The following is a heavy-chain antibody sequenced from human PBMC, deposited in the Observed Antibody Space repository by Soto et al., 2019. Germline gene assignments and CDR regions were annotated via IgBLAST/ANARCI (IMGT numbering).Heavy chain of an antibody. Sequence: GESLKISCAASGFTFSSYGMHWVRQAPGKGLEWVAVIWYDGSNKYYADSVKGRFTISRDNSKNTLYLQMNSLRAEDTAVYYCARDSSGYYYRVGAFDIWGQGTMVTVSS. CDR2: IWYDGSNK. CDR3: ARDSSGYYYRVGAFDI. J-gene: IGHJ3*02. D-gene: IGHD3-22*01. V-gene: IGHV3-33*01. CDR1: GFTFSSYG.